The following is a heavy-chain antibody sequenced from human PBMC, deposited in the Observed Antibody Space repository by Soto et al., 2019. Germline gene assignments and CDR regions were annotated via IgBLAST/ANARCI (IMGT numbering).Heavy chain of an antibody. D-gene: IGHD3-9*01. V-gene: IGHV3-9*01. CDR1: GFTFDDYA. CDR3: AKAMGPDWLARLDC. Sequence: EVQLVESGGGWVQPGRSLRLSCAVSGFTFDDYAMHWVRQAPGEGREWVSGISWNSGAIGYADSVKGRFTVLRDNAKSTLYLQMNSLRTEDTALYYCAKAMGPDWLARLDCWGQGTLVTVSS. J-gene: IGHJ4*02. CDR2: ISWNSGAI.